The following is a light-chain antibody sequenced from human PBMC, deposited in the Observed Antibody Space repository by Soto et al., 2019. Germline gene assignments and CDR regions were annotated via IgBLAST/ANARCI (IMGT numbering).Light chain of an antibody. CDR1: QGIGSN. CDR2: VAS. J-gene: IGKJ5*01. Sequence: DIQLTQSPSFLSASVGDRVIITCRASQGIGSNLAWYQQKPGKAPNLLIYVASTLQSGVPSRFSGWGSGTEFTLTIGSLQPEDFATYYCQQLNGYPITFGQGTQLEIK. CDR3: QQLNGYPIT. V-gene: IGKV1-9*01.